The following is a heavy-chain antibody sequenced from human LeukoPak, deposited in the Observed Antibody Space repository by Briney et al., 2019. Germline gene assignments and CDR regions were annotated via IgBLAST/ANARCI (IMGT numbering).Heavy chain of an antibody. Sequence: SETLSLTCTVSGGSISSSSYYWGWIRQPPGKGLEWIGNIYYSGSTYYNPSLKSRVTISVDTSKNQSSLKLSSVTAADTAVYYCARAFYPGYYSYMAVWGKGTTVTVSS. D-gene: IGHD3-3*02. J-gene: IGHJ6*03. CDR2: IYYSGST. CDR1: GGSISSSSYY. V-gene: IGHV4-39*07. CDR3: ARAFYPGYYSYMAV.